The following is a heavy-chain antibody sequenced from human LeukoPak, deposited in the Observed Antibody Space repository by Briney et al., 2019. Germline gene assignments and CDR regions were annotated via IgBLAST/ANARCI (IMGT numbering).Heavy chain of an antibody. CDR3: ARPRGCGSSRCNNFDY. Sequence: GSLRLSCAASGFTVSSNYMSWVRQAPGKGLEWVSVIYSGGSTYYADSVKGRFTISRDNGKSSLYLQMNRLRAEDTAVYYCARPRGCGSSRCNNFDYWGQGTLVTVSS. D-gene: IGHD2-2*01. V-gene: IGHV3-53*01. CDR2: IYSGGST. J-gene: IGHJ4*02. CDR1: GFTVSSNY.